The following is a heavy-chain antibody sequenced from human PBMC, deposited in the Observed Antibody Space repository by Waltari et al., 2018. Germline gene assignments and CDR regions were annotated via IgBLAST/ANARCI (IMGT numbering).Heavy chain of an antibody. CDR2: SSPYNDNT. CDR3: ARVRDIVLVVGSTQKRNEFDA. Sequence: QVQLVQSGPEVKRPGASVKVSCKASGYSFTNFGISWVRQAPGQGLEWMGWSSPYNDNTNYAQSLQGRVTMTTDTYTNTAYLELRSLNSDDTAVYFCARVRDIVLVVGSTQKRNEFDAWGQGTLVTVSS. D-gene: IGHD2-8*02. V-gene: IGHV1-18*01. CDR1: GYSFTNFG. J-gene: IGHJ5*02.